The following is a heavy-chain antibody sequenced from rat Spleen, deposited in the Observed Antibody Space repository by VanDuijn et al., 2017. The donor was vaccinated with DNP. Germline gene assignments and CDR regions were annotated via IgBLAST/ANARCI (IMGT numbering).Heavy chain of an antibody. Sequence: EVQLVESGGGVVQSGRSLKVSCAASGFTFSDYNMAWVRQTPKKGLEWVATITYDGSKTYYRDSVKGRFTISRDNAKSTLYLQMDSLRYEDTATYYCITFEGRNAWGQGTSVTVSS. D-gene: IGHD1-11*01. CDR3: ITFEGRNA. CDR1: GFTFSDYN. V-gene: IGHV5S10*01. J-gene: IGHJ4*01. CDR2: ITYDGSKT.